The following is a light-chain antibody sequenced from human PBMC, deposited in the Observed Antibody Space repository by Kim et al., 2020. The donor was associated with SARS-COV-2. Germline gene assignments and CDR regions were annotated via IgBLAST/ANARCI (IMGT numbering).Light chain of an antibody. CDR2: GAY. CDR3: QQYYNWPPVT. V-gene: IGKV3-15*01. J-gene: IGKJ4*01. Sequence: VSPGERVTLSCRASQGVSNKLAWYQQKPGQAPRLLIYGAYTRATGTPARFSGSGSGTEFTLDISSLQSEDFAIYYCQQYYNWPPVTFGGGTKVEI. CDR1: QGVSNK.